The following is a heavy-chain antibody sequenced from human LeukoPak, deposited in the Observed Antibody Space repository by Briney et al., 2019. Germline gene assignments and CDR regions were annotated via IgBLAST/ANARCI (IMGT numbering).Heavy chain of an antibody. CDR1: GFTFSSYS. CDR3: ARGSYGFFDY. CDR2: ISSRSSYI. Sequence: GGSLRLSCAASGFTFSSYSMNWVRQAPGKGLEWVSSISSRSSYIYYADSVKGRFTISRDNAKNSLYLQMNSLRAEDTAVYYCARGSYGFFDYWGQGTLVTVSS. V-gene: IGHV3-21*01. J-gene: IGHJ4*02. D-gene: IGHD5-18*01.